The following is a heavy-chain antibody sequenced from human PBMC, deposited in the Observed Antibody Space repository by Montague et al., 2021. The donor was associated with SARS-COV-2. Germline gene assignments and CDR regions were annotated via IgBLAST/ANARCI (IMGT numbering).Heavy chain of an antibody. D-gene: IGHD5-24*01. CDR1: GGSINNSY. J-gene: IGHJ5*02. CDR2: IYYRGST. Sequence: SETLSLTCTVSGGSINNSYWSWIRQPPGKGLEWIGYIYYRGSTNYNPSLETRVIISADPAKNQFSLKMSSVTAADTAVYYCAREDRWNWFDPWGQGTLVIVSS. CDR3: AREDRWNWFDP. V-gene: IGHV4-59*12.